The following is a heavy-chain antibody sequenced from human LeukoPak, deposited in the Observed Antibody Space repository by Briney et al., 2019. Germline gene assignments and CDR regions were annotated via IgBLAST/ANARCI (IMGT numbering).Heavy chain of an antibody. J-gene: IGHJ5*02. D-gene: IGHD1-7*01. CDR2: IYTSGST. CDR3: ARVITGTTLFSRFDP. V-gene: IGHV4-4*07. CDR1: GGSISSYY. Sequence: SETLSLTCTVSGGSISSYYWSWIRQPAGKGLEWIGRIYTSGSTNYNPSLKSRVTMSVDTSKNQFSLKLSSVTAADTAVYYCARVITGTTLFSRFDPWGQGTLVTVSS.